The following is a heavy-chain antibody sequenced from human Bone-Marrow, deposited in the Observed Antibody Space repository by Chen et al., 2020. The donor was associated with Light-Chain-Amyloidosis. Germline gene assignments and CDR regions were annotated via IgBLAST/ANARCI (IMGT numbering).Heavy chain of an antibody. CDR2: ISGDGSSR. CDR1: GFSIDTYW. D-gene: IGHD5-12*01. J-gene: IGHJ4*02. V-gene: IGHV3-74*01. CDR3: AKAVARWLLLQPDY. Sequence: EVQLVESGGGLVQPGGSLRLSCAASGFSIDTYWLLWVRKAPGKGLVWVSRISGDGSSRSYADSVKRRFTISRDNVKNTLYLQMNSLRAEDTAVYFCAKAVARWLLLQPDYWGQGTLVTVSS.